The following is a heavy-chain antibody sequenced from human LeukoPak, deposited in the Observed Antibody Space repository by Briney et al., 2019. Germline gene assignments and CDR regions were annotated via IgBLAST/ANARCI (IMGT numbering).Heavy chain of an antibody. J-gene: IGHJ6*03. CDR1: GGSISSSNW. Sequence: PSETLSLTCAVSGGSISSSNWWSWVRQPPAKGLVWIGEIYHGGGTNYNPSLKSRVTISVDKSKNQFSLKLSSVTAADTGVYYCARGASSSWYSPYYYYYYMDVWGKGTTVTVSS. V-gene: IGHV4-4*02. CDR3: ARGASSSWYSPYYYYYYMDV. D-gene: IGHD6-13*01. CDR2: IYHGGGT.